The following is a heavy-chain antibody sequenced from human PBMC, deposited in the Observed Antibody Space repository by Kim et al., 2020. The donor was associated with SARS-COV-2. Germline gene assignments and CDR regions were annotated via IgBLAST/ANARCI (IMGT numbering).Heavy chain of an antibody. V-gene: IGHV1-8*01. CDR3: SRADSDDYGFYYYYYGMDV. CDR2: MNPNSGNT. CDR1: GYTFTSYD. Sequence: ASVKVSCKASGYTFTSYDINWVRQATGQGLEWMGWMNPNSGNTGYAQKFQGRVTMTRNTSISTAYMELSSLRSEDTAVYYCSRADSDDYGFYYYYYGMDVWGQGTTVTVSS. J-gene: IGHJ6*02. D-gene: IGHD4-17*01.